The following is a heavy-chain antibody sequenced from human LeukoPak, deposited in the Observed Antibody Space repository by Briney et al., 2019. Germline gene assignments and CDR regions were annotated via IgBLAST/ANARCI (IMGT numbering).Heavy chain of an antibody. D-gene: IGHD3-3*01. CDR3: ARHAPNYDFWSGYLAPFDY. CDR2: IYTSGST. J-gene: IGHJ4*02. CDR1: GGSISSYY. V-gene: IGHV4-4*09. Sequence: SETLSPTCTVSGGSISSYYWSWIRQPPGKGLEWIGYIYTSGSTNYNPSLKSRVTISVDTSKNQFSLKLGSVTAADTAVYYWARHAPNYDFWSGYLAPFDYWGQGTLVTVSS.